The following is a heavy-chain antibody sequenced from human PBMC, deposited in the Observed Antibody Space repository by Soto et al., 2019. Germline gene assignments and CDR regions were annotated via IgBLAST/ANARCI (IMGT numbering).Heavy chain of an antibody. CDR2: MNPNSGNT. CDR1: GYTFTSYD. CDR3: ARGAYYDSSGYYYFHAFDI. J-gene: IGHJ3*02. V-gene: IGHV1-8*01. D-gene: IGHD3-22*01. Sequence: DSVKVSCKASGYTFTSYDINWVRQATGQGLEWMGWMNPNSGNTGYAQKFQGRVTMTRNTSISTAYMELSSLRSEDTAVYYCARGAYYDSSGYYYFHAFDIWGQGTIVTVSS.